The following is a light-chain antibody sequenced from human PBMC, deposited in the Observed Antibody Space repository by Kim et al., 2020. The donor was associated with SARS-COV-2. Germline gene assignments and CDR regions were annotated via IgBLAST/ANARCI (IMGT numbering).Light chain of an antibody. V-gene: IGKV4-1*01. J-gene: IGKJ2*01. CDR1: QSVLYSSNNKNY. CDR2: WAS. Sequence: RANINCRSSQSVLYSSNNKNYFAWYQQRPGQPPKLLIYWASTRESGVPDRFSGSGSGTDFTLTISSLQAEDVAVYYCQQYYSVPYTFGQGTKLEI. CDR3: QQYYSVPYT.